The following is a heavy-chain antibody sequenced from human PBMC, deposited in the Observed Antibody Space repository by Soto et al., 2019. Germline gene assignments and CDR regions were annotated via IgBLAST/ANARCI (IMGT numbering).Heavy chain of an antibody. CDR1: GFSLTSSGVA. D-gene: IGHD6-19*01. Sequence: QVTLRESGPTLVKPTQTLTLTCTFSGFSLTSSGVAVGWIRQPPGKALEWLASIDCADDTHYNPSLKNRAIITGDTSKNQVVLTMANMDPTDTATYYCARIVWLRFEFWGQGTPVTVSS. J-gene: IGHJ4*02. CDR3: ARIVWLRFEF. V-gene: IGHV2-5*02. CDR2: IDCADDT.